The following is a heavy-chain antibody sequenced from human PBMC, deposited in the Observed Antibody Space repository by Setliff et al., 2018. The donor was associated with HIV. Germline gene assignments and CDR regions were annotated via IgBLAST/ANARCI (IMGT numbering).Heavy chain of an antibody. J-gene: IGHJ4*02. CDR2: ISGNNANT. V-gene: IGHV1-18*01. D-gene: IGHD3-10*01. CDR3: ARDYYGSGSYFILDY. Sequence: ASVKVSCKASGYTFTTFGISWVRQAPGQGLEWMGWISGNNANTNYAQKFQDRLTMTTDTSTSTAYMELRSLRSDDTAVYYCARDYYGSGSYFILDYWGPGTLVTVSS. CDR1: GYTFTTFG.